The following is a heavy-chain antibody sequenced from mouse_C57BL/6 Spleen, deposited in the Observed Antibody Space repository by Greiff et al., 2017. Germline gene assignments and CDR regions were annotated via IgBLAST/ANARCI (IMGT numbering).Heavy chain of an antibody. Sequence: QVQLQQSGAELVRPGTSVKVSCKASGYAFTNYLIEWVKQRPGQGLEWIGVINPGSGGTNYNEKFKGKATLTADKSSSTAYMQLSSLTSEDSAVYFCARSGAKPDAMDYWGQGTSVTVSS. V-gene: IGHV1-54*01. CDR2: INPGSGGT. CDR1: GYAFTNYL. CDR3: ARSGAKPDAMDY. J-gene: IGHJ4*01. D-gene: IGHD3-1*01.